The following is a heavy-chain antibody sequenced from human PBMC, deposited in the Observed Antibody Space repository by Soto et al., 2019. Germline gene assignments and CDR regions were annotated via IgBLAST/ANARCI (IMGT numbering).Heavy chain of an antibody. CDR2: ISYSGST. J-gene: IGHJ3*02. V-gene: IGHV4-59*12. Sequence: SETLSLTCTVSGGSNSSYYWSWIRQSPGKGLEWIGYISYSGSTTYNPSLKSRVAISVHTSKNQFSLDLSSVTAADTAVYYCAREFRDWGSGSYHDAFDIWGQGTMVTVSS. CDR1: GGSNSSYY. CDR3: AREFRDWGSGSYHDAFDI. D-gene: IGHD3-10*01.